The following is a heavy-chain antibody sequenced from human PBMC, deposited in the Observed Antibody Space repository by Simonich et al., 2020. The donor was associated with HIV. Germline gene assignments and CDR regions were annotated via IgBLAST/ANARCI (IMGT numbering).Heavy chain of an antibody. D-gene: IGHD2-2*01. V-gene: IGHV4-34*01. CDR3: ARGFYQRLYYFDY. J-gene: IGHJ4*02. Sequence: QVQLQQWGAGLLKPSETLSLTCAVYGGSFSGYYWSWIRQPPGKGLEWIGEIKHSGSTNYNPSLKSRVTISVDTSKNQFSLKLSSVTAADTAVYYCARGFYQRLYYFDYWGQGTLVTVS. CDR1: GGSFSGYY. CDR2: IKHSGST.